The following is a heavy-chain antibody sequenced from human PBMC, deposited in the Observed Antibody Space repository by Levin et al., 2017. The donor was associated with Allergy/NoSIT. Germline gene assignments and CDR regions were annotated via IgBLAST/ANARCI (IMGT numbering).Heavy chain of an antibody. CDR2: IIPIFGTA. CDR3: ARGGSSWTGWFDP. Sequence: GGSLRLSCKASGGTFSSYAISWVRQAPGQGLEWMGGIIPIFGTANYAQKFQGRVTITADESTSTAYMELSSLRSEDTAVYYCARGGSSWTGWFDPWGQGTLVTVSS. V-gene: IGHV1-69*01. CDR1: GGTFSSYA. J-gene: IGHJ5*02. D-gene: IGHD6-13*01.